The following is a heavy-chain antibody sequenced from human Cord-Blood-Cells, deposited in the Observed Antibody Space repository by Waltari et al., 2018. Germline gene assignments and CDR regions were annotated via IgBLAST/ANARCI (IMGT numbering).Heavy chain of an antibody. CDR1: GFTFSSYW. V-gene: IGHV3-74*01. CDR3: ARLTGDLDAFDI. D-gene: IGHD7-27*01. CDR2: INSDGSST. Sequence: ELQLVESGGGLVQPGGSLRLSCAASGFTFSSYWMPWVRQAPGKGLVWVSRINSDGSSTSYADSVKGRFTISRDNAKNTLYLQMNSLRAEDTAVYYCARLTGDLDAFDIWGQGTMVTVSS. J-gene: IGHJ3*02.